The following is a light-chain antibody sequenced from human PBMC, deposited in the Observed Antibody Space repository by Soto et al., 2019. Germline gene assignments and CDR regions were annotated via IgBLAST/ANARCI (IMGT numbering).Light chain of an antibody. CDR2: DVS. CDR1: SSDVGGYNY. CDR3: SSYAGSNNLGV. Sequence: QSALTQPPSASGSPGQSVTISCTGTSSDVGGYNYVSWYQQHPGKAPKLMIYDVSKRPSGVPDRFSGSKSGNTASLTVSGLQAEDEADYYCSSYAGSNNLGVFGGGTKVTVL. V-gene: IGLV2-8*01. J-gene: IGLJ2*01.